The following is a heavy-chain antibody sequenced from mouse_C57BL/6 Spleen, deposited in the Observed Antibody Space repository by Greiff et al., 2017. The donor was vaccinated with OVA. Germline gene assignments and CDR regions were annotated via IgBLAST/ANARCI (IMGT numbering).Heavy chain of an antibody. D-gene: IGHD3-1*01. V-gene: IGHV2-2*01. Sequence: QVQLQQSGPGLVQPSQSLSITCTVSGFSFTSYGVHWVRQTPGKGLEWLGVIWSGGSTDYNAAFISRLCISTDNSKSQVFFKMNSLQAYDTAVYYCARPSRGYFDVWGTGTTVTVSS. CDR1: GFSFTSYG. CDR2: IWSGGST. CDR3: ARPSRGYFDV. J-gene: IGHJ1*03.